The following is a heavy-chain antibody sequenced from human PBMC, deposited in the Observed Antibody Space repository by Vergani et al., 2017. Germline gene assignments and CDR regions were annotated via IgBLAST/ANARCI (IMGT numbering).Heavy chain of an antibody. Sequence: QVQLQQWGAGLLKPSETLSLTCAVYGGSFSGYYWSWIRQPPGKGLEWSGEINHSGSANYNPTLKRRVTISVDTSKHQFSLKLSSVTAADTAVYDWARTNGQRHIVVVTATALFDYWGQGTLVTVSS. CDR3: ARTNGQRHIVVVTATALFDY. D-gene: IGHD2-21*02. J-gene: IGHJ4*02. V-gene: IGHV4-34*01. CDR2: INHSGSA. CDR1: GGSFSGYY.